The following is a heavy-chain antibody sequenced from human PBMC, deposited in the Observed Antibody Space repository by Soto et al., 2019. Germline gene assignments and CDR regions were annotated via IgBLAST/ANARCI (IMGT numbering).Heavy chain of an antibody. CDR2: IHHSGST. CDR1: GYPISSGYY. V-gene: IGHV4-38-2*01. CDR3: ARSSGFVPWGY. J-gene: IGHJ4*02. Sequence: SETLSLTCAVSGYPISSGYYWGWIRQPPGKGLEWIGIIHHSGSTYYNPSLRSRITISVDTSKNQFSLTMPTVTAADTAVYYCARSSGFVPWGYWGQGILVTVSS. D-gene: IGHD5-12*01.